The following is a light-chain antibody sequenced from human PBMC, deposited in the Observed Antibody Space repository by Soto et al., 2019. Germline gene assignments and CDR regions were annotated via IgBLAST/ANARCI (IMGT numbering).Light chain of an antibody. Sequence: EVVLTQSPVTLSVAPGERATLSCRASQSVSNNLAWYQQKPGQAPMLLIYGASTRATGIPARFSGSGSGTEFTLTISSLQSEDFAVYYCQQYNNWYTFGQGTKLEIK. V-gene: IGKV3-15*01. CDR2: GAS. CDR1: QSVSNN. J-gene: IGKJ2*01. CDR3: QQYNNWYT.